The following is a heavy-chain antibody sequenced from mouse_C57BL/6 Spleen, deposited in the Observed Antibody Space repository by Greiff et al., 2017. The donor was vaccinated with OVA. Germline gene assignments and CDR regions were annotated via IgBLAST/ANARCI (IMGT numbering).Heavy chain of an antibody. CDR1: GYAFSSSW. CDR2: LYPGDGDT. V-gene: IGHV1-82*01. D-gene: IGHD2-5*01. CDR3: AREGSYYSSCRSYAMDY. J-gene: IGHJ4*01. Sequence: QVQLKESGPELVKPGASVKISCKASGYAFSSSWMNWVKQRPGKGLEWIGRLYPGDGDTNYNGKFKGKATLTADKSSSTAYMQLSSLTSEDSAVYFCAREGSYYSSCRSYAMDYWGQGTSVTVSS.